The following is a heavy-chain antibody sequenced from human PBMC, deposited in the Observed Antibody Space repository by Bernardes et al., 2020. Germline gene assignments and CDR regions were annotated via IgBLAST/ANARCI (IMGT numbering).Heavy chain of an antibody. CDR1: GFTVSSTY. D-gene: IGHD3-10*01. J-gene: IGHJ4*02. CDR3: ARETGGYFDY. CDR2: IYSGGST. Sequence: AGPLPLSCAASGFTVSSTYMSWVRQAPGQGLEWVSVIYSGGSTYYADSVKGRFTISRDNSKNTLYLQMNSLRAEDTAVYYCARETGGYFDYWGQGTLVTVSS. V-gene: IGHV3-53*01.